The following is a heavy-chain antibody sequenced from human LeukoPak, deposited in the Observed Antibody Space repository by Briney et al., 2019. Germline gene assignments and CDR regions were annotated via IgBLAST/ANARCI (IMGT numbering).Heavy chain of an antibody. D-gene: IGHD3-22*01. V-gene: IGHV4-59*01. Sequence: PSETLSLTCAVSGGSISSYYWSWIRQPPGKGLEWIGYIYYSGSTNYNPSLKSRVTISVDTSKNQFSLKLSSVTAADTAVYYCARGHYYYDSSGYYVNGLVDYWGQGTLVTVSS. J-gene: IGHJ4*02. CDR2: IYYSGST. CDR3: ARGHYYYDSSGYYVNGLVDY. CDR1: GGSISSYY.